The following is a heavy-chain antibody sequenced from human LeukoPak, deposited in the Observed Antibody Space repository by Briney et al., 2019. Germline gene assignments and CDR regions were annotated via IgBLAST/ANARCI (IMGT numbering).Heavy chain of an antibody. CDR3: VRKFATGD. J-gene: IGHJ4*02. V-gene: IGHV3-74*01. Sequence: GGSLRLSCAASGFTFSSHLMHWVRQAQGTGLVWVSSVKSDGTATNYADSVKGRFTISRDNAKNTLYLQMNSLRVEHTAVYYCVRKFATGDWGQGTLVTVSS. CDR1: GFTFSSHL. CDR2: VKSDGTAT. D-gene: IGHD1-14*01.